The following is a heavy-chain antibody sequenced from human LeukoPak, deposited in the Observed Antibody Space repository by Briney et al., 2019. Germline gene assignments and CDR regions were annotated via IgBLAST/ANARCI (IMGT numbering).Heavy chain of an antibody. D-gene: IGHD3-22*01. CDR2: IYYSGST. CDR3: ARDYYDSSGYYDPQDNWFDP. CDR1: GGSISSGDYY. V-gene: IGHV4-30-4*01. J-gene: IGHJ5*02. Sequence: SQTLSLTCTVSGGSISSGDYYWSWIRQPPGKGLEWIGYIYYSGSTYYNPSLKSRVTISVDTPKNQFSLKLSSVTAADTAVYYCARDYYDSSGYYDPQDNWFDPWGQGTLVTVSS.